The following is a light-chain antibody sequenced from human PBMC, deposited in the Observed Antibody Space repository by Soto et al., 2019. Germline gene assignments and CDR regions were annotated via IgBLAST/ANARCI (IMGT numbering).Light chain of an antibody. Sequence: EIVMTQSPATLSVSPGERATLSCRASQSVNSNLVWYQQKPGQAPRLLIYGASTRATGIPARFSGSGSGTEFTLTISSLQSEDFAVYYCQQYNKWPPWTFGQGTKVEI. J-gene: IGKJ1*01. CDR2: GAS. CDR1: QSVNSN. V-gene: IGKV3-15*01. CDR3: QQYNKWPPWT.